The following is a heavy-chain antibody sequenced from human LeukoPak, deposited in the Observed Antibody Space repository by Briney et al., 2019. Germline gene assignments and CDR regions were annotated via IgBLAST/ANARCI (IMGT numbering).Heavy chain of an antibody. CDR1: GFTFSSYA. CDR3: ASAHYGDYEGFANLNF. D-gene: IGHD4-17*01. V-gene: IGHV3-30*04. Sequence: GRSLRLSCAASGFTFSSYAMHWVRQAPGKGLERVAVISYDGSNKYYADSVKGRFTISRDNSKNTLYLQMNSLRAEDTAVYYCASAHYGDYEGFANLNFWGQGTLVTVSS. CDR2: ISYDGSNK. J-gene: IGHJ4*02.